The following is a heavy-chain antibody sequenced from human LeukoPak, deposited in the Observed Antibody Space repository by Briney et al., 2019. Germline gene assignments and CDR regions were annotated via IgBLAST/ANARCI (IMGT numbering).Heavy chain of an antibody. Sequence: GASVKVSCKASGYTFTGYYMHWVRQAPGQGLEWMGWINPNSGATNYAQKFQDRVTMTRDTSISTAYMELSRLRSDDTAVYYCTREEPYICSWETGVFDYWGQGTLVTVSS. J-gene: IGHJ4*02. V-gene: IGHV1-2*02. CDR3: TREEPYICSWETGVFDY. CDR2: INPNSGAT. CDR1: GYTFTGYY. D-gene: IGHD6-13*01.